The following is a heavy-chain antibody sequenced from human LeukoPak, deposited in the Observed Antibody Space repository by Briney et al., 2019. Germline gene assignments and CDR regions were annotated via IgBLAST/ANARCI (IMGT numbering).Heavy chain of an antibody. Sequence: PGGSLRLSCAASGFTFNSYWMHWVRQAPGKGLVWVSSIDSDGTSTRYADSVKGRFTISRDNAKNSLYLQMSSLRAEDTAVYYCARDQFGKGNWFDPWGQGTLVTVSS. CDR1: GFTFNSYW. J-gene: IGHJ5*02. D-gene: IGHD3-10*01. CDR3: ARDQFGKGNWFDP. V-gene: IGHV3-74*01. CDR2: IDSDGTST.